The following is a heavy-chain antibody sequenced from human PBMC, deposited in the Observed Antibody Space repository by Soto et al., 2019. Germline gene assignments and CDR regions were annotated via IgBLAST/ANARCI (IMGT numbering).Heavy chain of an antibody. CDR1: GFTFSSYS. D-gene: IGHD6-6*01. V-gene: IGHV3-21*01. Sequence: EVQLVESGGGLVKPGGSLRLSCAASGFTFSSYSMNWVRQAPGKGLEWVSSISSSSSYIYYADSVKGRFTISRDNAKNSLYLQMNSLRAEDTAVYYCARLPSIAARPYYFDYWGQGTLVTVSS. J-gene: IGHJ4*02. CDR3: ARLPSIAARPYYFDY. CDR2: ISSSSSYI.